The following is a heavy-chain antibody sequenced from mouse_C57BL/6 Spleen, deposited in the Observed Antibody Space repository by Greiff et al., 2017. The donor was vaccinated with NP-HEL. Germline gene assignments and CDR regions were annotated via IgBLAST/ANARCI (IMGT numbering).Heavy chain of an antibody. CDR3: AREITPGVNVDY. D-gene: IGHD1-1*01. J-gene: IGHJ2*01. Sequence: QVQLKQSGAELVKPGASVKISCKASGYAFSSYWMNWVKQRPGKGLEWIGQIYPGDGDTNYNGKFKGKATLTADISSSTAYMQLSSLTPEDSAVYCCAREITPGVNVDYWGQGTTLTVSS. V-gene: IGHV1-80*01. CDR1: GYAFSSYW. CDR2: IYPGDGDT.